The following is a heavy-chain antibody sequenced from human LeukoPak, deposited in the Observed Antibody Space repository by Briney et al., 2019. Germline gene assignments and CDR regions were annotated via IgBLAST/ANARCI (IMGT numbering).Heavy chain of an antibody. CDR3: AKVDYDILTGGFDY. V-gene: IGHV3-23*01. CDR2: INHNGEMI. D-gene: IGHD3-9*01. J-gene: IGHJ4*02. Sequence: QSGGSLRLSCAASGFTFSNYVMSWVRQAPGRGLEWVSYINHNGEMIFYPDSVKGRFTISRDNSKNTLYLQMNSLRAEDTAVYYCAKVDYDILTGGFDYWGQGTLVTVSS. CDR1: GFTFSNYV.